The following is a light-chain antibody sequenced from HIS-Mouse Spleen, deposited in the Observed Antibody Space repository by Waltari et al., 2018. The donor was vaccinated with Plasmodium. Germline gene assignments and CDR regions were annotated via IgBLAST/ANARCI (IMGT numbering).Light chain of an antibody. CDR2: YKSDSDK. Sequence: QAVLTQPSSLSASPGASASLTCTLRSGINVGTYRIYWYQQKPGSPPQYLLRYKSDSDKQLGSGVPSLFSVSKDAAANAGILLISGLQSEDEADYYCMVWHSSAWVFGGGTKLTVL. CDR3: MVWHSSAWV. J-gene: IGLJ3*02. V-gene: IGLV5-45*03. CDR1: SGINVGTYR.